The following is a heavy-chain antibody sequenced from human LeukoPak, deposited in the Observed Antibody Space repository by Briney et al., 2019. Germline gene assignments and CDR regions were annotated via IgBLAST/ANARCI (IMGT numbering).Heavy chain of an antibody. CDR3: ARGPVRGAFDF. CDR2: ISSDGET. Sequence: GGSLRLSCAASGYFFRSYDMHWVRLVTGKGLQWLSTISSDGETLYSGSVMGRFTISRENAKTSLYLQMNSLRVEDTAVYYCARGPVRGAFDFWGPGTTVLVSS. V-gene: IGHV3-13*01. D-gene: IGHD3-10*02. CDR1: GYFFRSYD. J-gene: IGHJ3*01.